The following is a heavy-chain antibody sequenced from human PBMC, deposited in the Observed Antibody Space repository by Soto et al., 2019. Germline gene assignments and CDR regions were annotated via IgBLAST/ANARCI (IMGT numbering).Heavy chain of an antibody. J-gene: IGHJ4*02. CDR3: ARGSAAGTKSPFDY. D-gene: IGHD6-13*01. V-gene: IGHV4-61*08. CDR1: GGSISSGGYC. Sequence: SEPLSLTCAVSGGSISSGGYCWSWIRQPPGKGLEWIGYIHHSGSTNYNPSLKSRVTISVDTSKNQLSLKLSSVTAADTAVYYCARGSAAGTKSPFDYWGQGTLVTVSS. CDR2: IHHSGST.